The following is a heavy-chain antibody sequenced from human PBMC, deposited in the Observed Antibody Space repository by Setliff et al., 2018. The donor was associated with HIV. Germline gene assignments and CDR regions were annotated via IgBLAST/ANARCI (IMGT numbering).Heavy chain of an antibody. CDR2: IYYSGST. J-gene: IGHJ2*01. CDR1: GGSISSSSYY. V-gene: IGHV4-39*01. Sequence: SETLSLTCTVSGGSISSSSYYWGWIRQPPGKGLEWIGSIYYSGSTYYNPPLESRVTISVDTSKSQVSLKLSSVTAADTAVYYCARRSRDGSGWSHVGYFDLWGRGTLFTVSS. D-gene: IGHD6-19*01. CDR3: ARRSRDGSGWSHVGYFDL.